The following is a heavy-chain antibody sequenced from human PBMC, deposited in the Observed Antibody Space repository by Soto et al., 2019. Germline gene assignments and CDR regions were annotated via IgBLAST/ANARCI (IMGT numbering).Heavy chain of an antibody. J-gene: IGHJ3*01. CDR3: AREGGTPNIEVGTRGFDV. Sequence: QEQLEQSGAEVKKPGASVKISCKASGHTFANNFLHWVRQAPGQGLEWMGVLYPTSDRTNCAQQFKGRVTMTRDTSTTTVFMELSSLRSEDTAVYYCAREGGTPNIEVGTRGFDVWGQGTMVTVSS. V-gene: IGHV1-46*01. CDR1: GHTFANNF. D-gene: IGHD3-22*01. CDR2: LYPTSDRT.